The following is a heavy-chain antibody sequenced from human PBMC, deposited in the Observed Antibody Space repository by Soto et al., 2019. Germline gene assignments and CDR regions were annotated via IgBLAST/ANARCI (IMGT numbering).Heavy chain of an antibody. CDR3: ASLAGEGKSSDPPPPAY. D-gene: IGHD3-16*01. CDR2: IYYSGST. J-gene: IGHJ4*02. V-gene: IGHV4-59*08. CDR1: GGSISSYY. Sequence: SETLSLTCTVSGGSISSYYWSWIRQPPGKGLEWIGYIYYSGSTNYNPSLKSRVTISVDTSKNQFSLKLSSVTAADTAVYYCASLAGEGKSSDPPPPAYWGKGPSVPVSS.